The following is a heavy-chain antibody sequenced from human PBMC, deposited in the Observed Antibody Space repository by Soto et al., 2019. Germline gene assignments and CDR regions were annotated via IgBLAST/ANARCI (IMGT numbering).Heavy chain of an antibody. CDR1: GGTFSSYA. V-gene: IGHV1-69*13. CDR2: IIPIFGTA. J-gene: IGHJ6*02. D-gene: IGHD3-3*01. Sequence: SVKVSCKASGGTFSSYAISWVRQAPGQGLEWMGGIIPIFGTANYAQKFQGRVTITADESTSTAYMELSSLRSEDTAVYYCARGYSDFWSGYSDGNYGLDVWGQGTTVTVSS. CDR3: ARGYSDFWSGYSDGNYGLDV.